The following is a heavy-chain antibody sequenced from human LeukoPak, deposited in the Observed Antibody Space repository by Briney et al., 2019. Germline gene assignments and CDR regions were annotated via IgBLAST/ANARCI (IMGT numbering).Heavy chain of an antibody. J-gene: IGHJ4*02. CDR2: IIPIFGTA. Sequence: GASVKVSCKASGYTFTSYYMHWVRQAPGQGLEWMGGIIPIFGTANYAQKFQGRVTITADKSTSTAYMELSSLRSEDTAVYYCARGVRRYFDWLLDYWGQGTLVTVSS. V-gene: IGHV1-69*06. CDR1: GYTFTSYY. D-gene: IGHD3-9*01. CDR3: ARGVRRYFDWLLDY.